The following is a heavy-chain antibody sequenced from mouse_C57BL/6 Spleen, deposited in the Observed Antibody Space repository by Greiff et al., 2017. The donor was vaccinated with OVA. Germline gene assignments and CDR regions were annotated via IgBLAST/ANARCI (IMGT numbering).Heavy chain of an antibody. V-gene: IGHV7-3*01. D-gene: IGHD3-2*02. CDR3: ASTQDSVAY. CDR2: IRNKANGYTT. Sequence: EVKLQESGGGLVQPGGSLSLSCAASGFTFTDYYMSWVRQPPGKALEWLGFIRNKANGYTTEYTAPLKAPFTISREKSQSILYLQMNALRAEDGATYYCASTQDSVAYWGQGTLVTVSA. J-gene: IGHJ3*01. CDR1: GFTFTDYY.